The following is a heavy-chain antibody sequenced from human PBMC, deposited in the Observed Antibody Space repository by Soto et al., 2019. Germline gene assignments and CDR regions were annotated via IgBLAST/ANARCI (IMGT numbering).Heavy chain of an antibody. CDR1: GGSISSGGYY. J-gene: IGHJ5*02. Sequence: QVQLQESGPGLVKPSQTLSLTCTVSGGSISSGGYYWSWIRQHPGKGLEWIGYIYYSGATYYIPSLESRVTISVDTSKYQFSLKLSSVTAADTAVYSCAGYSRLLWLGEPYNWFDPWGQGTLVTVSS. V-gene: IGHV4-31*03. CDR2: IYYSGAT. CDR3: AGYSRLLWLGEPYNWFDP. D-gene: IGHD3-10*01.